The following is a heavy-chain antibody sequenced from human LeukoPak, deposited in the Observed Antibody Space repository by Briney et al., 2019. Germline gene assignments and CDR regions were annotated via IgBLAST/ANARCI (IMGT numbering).Heavy chain of an antibody. V-gene: IGHV4-39*07. CDR2: IYYSGST. Sequence: PSETLSLTCTVSGGSINNSSYYWGWIRQPPGKGLEWIGSIYYSGSTYYNPSLRSRVTISVDTSKIQFSLNLTSVTAADTAVYYCARVRDGDFVGYFDLWGRGTLVTVSS. CDR1: GGSINNSSYY. D-gene: IGHD4-17*01. J-gene: IGHJ2*01. CDR3: ARVRDGDFVGYFDL.